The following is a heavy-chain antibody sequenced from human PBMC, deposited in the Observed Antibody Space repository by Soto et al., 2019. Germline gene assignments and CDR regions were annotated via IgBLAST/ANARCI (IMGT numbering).Heavy chain of an antibody. CDR2: ISGSGGST. V-gene: IGHV3-23*01. CDR3: AKGRYYDFWSGFYFDY. Sequence: GGSLRLSCAASGFTFSSYAMSWVRQAPGKGLEWVSAISGSGGSTYYADSVKGRFTISRDNSKNTLYLQMNSLRAEDTAVYYCAKGRYYDFWSGFYFDYWRQGTLVTVSS. J-gene: IGHJ4*02. D-gene: IGHD3-3*01. CDR1: GFTFSSYA.